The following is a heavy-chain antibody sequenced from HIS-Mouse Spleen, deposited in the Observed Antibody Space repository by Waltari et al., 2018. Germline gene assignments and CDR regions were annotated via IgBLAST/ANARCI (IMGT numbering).Heavy chain of an antibody. Sequence: QVTLRESGPALVKPTQTLTLTCTFSGFSLSTSGMCVSWIRQPPGKALEWLARIAWDDDKYYSTSLKTRLTISKDTSQNQVVLTMTNMDPVETATYYCARIAEGYSSGWYAFDYWGQGTLVTVSS. D-gene: IGHD6-19*01. J-gene: IGHJ4*02. V-gene: IGHV2-70*15. CDR2: IAWDDDK. CDR1: GFSLSTSGMC. CDR3: ARIAEGYSSGWYAFDY.